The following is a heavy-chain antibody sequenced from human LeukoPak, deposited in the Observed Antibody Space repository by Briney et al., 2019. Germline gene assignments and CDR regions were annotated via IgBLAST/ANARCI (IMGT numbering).Heavy chain of an antibody. CDR1: GYTFTAFY. CDR3: AIVGGSLFDY. V-gene: IGHV1-2*02. CDR2: IDPNSGDT. Sequence: ASVKVSCKPSGYTFTAFYIHWVRQAPRRGPEGMGGIDPNSGDTKYVQKFHGRLTMTRDTSISKAYMEPTRLASAGTAVYFCAIVGGSLFDYWGQGTLVTVSS. J-gene: IGHJ4*02. D-gene: IGHD1-26*01.